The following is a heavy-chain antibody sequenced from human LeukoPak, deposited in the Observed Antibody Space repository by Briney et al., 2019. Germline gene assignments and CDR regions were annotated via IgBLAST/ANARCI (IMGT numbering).Heavy chain of an antibody. CDR2: IYYSGNT. CDR3: AWSVGRQDAFDI. J-gene: IGHJ3*02. D-gene: IGHD4-23*01. V-gene: IGHV4-59*01. Sequence: YPSETLSLTCTVSGGSISSYYWSWIRQPPGKGLEWIGYIYYSGNTNYNPSLKSRVTISVDTSKNQFSLKLSSVTAADTAVYYCAWSVGRQDAFDIWGQGTMVTVSS. CDR1: GGSISSYY.